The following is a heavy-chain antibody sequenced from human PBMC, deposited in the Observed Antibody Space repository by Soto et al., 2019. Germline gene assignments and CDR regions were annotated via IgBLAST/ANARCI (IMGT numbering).Heavy chain of an antibody. CDR3: GRENYAFWSGYYLDY. V-gene: IGHV3-74*01. D-gene: IGHD3-3*01. Sequence: EVQLVESGGGLVQPGGSLRLSCVVSGITFSTYRMHWVRQAPGKGLVWVSHIKSDGTVTHYTDSVRGRFIISRDNAKNTLFLQMNSLRAEDTAVYYCGRENYAFWSGYYLDYWGQGTLVTISS. CDR1: GITFSTYR. CDR2: IKSDGTVT. J-gene: IGHJ4*02.